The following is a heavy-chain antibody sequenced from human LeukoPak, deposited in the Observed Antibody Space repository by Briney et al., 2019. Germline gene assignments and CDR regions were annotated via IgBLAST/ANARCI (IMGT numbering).Heavy chain of an antibody. J-gene: IGHJ4*02. V-gene: IGHV4-4*07. Sequence: PSETLSLTCTVSGGSISSYYWSWIRQPAGKGLEWTGRIYTSGSTNYNPSLKSRVTMSVDTSKNQFSLKLSSVTAADTAVYYCARGVPNYVWGSYRLRGFDYWGQGTLVTVSS. CDR1: GGSISSYY. CDR2: IYTSGST. D-gene: IGHD3-16*02. CDR3: ARGVPNYVWGSYRLRGFDY.